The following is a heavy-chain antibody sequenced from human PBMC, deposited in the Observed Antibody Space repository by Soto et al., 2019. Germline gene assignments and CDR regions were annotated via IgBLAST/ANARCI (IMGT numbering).Heavy chain of an antibody. CDR3: ARDRAPSGWSSLDL. V-gene: IGHV1-69*01. D-gene: IGHD6-19*01. CDR2: IIPICGTP. J-gene: IGHJ4*02. CDR1: GVSFCDYA. Sequence: QVQLVQSGAEVKKPGSSVTISSKAFGVSFCDYAISWVRQAPGQRLAWMGGIIPICGTPNYSQKFQDRVTFTAHESTNTAYMELGRLTSEDTAVYYCARDRAPSGWSSLDLWGQGTQVTV.